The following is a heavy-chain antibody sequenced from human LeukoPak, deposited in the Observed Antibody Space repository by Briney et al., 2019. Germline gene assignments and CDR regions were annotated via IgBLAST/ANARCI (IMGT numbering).Heavy chain of an antibody. CDR2: ISGSGGST. CDR3: AKGGPDYYGSGSSLTY. CDR1: GFTFSSYA. D-gene: IGHD3-10*01. Sequence: GGSLRLSCAASGFTFSSYAMSWVRQAPGKGREGVSAISGSGGSTYYADSVKGRFTISRDHSKSPLYLQMNSLRAEDTAVYYCAKGGPDYYGSGSSLTYWGQGTLVTLSS. J-gene: IGHJ4*02. V-gene: IGHV3-23*01.